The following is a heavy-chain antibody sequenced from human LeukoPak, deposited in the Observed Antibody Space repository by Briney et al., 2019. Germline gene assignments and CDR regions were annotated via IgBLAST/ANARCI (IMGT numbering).Heavy chain of an antibody. CDR1: GGTFSSYA. J-gene: IGHJ3*02. CDR2: IIPIFGTA. V-gene: IGHV1-69*05. Sequence: GSSVKVSCKASGGTFSSYAISWVRQAPGQGLEWMGRIIPIFGTANYAQKFQGRVTITTDESTSTAYMELSSLRSEDTAVCYCAREITLYYYDSSGYYDAFDIWGQGTMVTVSS. CDR3: AREITLYYYDSSGYYDAFDI. D-gene: IGHD3-22*01.